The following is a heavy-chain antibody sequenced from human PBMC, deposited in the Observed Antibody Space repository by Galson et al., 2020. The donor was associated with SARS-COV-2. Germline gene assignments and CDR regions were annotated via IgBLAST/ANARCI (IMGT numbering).Heavy chain of an antibody. CDR3: ARDRRSQWPDELYYYYYYMDV. CDR2: IYYSGST. Sequence: SETLSLTCTVSGGSISSHYWSWTRQPPGKGLEWIGYIYYSGSTNYNPSLKSRVTISVDTSKNQFSLKLSSVTAADTAVYYCARDRRSQWPDELYYYYYYMDVWGKGTTVTVSS. V-gene: IGHV4-59*11. D-gene: IGHD6-19*01. J-gene: IGHJ6*03. CDR1: GGSISSHY.